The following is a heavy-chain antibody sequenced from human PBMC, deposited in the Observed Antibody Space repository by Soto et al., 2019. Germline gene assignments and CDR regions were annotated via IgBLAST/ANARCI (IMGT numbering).Heavy chain of an antibody. CDR3: ARDWHRNGDYGSFDY. CDR1: GFTFSSYG. D-gene: IGHD4-17*01. J-gene: IGHJ4*02. CDR2: IWYDGSNK. V-gene: IGHV3-33*01. Sequence: PGGSLRLSCAASGFTFSSYGMHWVRQAPGKGLEWVAVIWYDGSNKYYADSVKGRFTISRDNSKNTLYLQMNSLRAEDTAVYYCARDWHRNGDYGSFDYWGQGTLVTVSS.